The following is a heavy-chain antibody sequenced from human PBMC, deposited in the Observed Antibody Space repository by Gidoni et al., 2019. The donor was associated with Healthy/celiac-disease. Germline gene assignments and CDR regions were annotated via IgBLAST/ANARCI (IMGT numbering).Heavy chain of an antibody. CDR3: ARDRGDITIFGVVIHRFDP. J-gene: IGHJ5*02. V-gene: IGHV1-18*01. Sequence: GWISAYNGNTNYAQKLQGRVTMTTDTSTSTAYMELRSLRSDDTAVYYCARDRGDITIFGVVIHRFDPWGQGTLVNVSS. D-gene: IGHD3-3*01. CDR2: ISAYNGNT.